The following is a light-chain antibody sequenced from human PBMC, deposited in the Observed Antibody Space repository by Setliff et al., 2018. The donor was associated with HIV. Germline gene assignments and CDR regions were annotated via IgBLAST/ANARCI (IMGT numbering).Light chain of an antibody. Sequence: QSVLTQPPSVSGAPGQRVTISCTGSSSNIGAGYDVHWYQQLPGTAPKLLIFGHSNRPSGVPDRFSGSKSGATSASLVISGLQAEDEADYYCQSYDSGLSEGVFGTGTKVTVL. CDR1: SSNIGAGYD. J-gene: IGLJ1*01. V-gene: IGLV1-40*01. CDR3: QSYDSGLSEGV. CDR2: GHS.